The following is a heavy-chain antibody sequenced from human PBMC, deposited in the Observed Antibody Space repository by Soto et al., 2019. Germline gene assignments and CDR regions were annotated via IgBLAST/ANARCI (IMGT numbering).Heavy chain of an antibody. D-gene: IGHD2-21*02. J-gene: IGHJ4*02. CDR3: AGMEAYCGGACPFDY. V-gene: IGHV1-46*01. CDR2: INPISSST. Sequence: QVQLVQSGAEVKKPGASVKVSCKASGYTFSNYYIHWVRQAPGQGLEWMGIINPISSSTTYAQRFQCRVTMTRQTSTNTAYMAPSSLRSEDTAMYYFAGMEAYCGGACPFDYWGQGTLVTVSS. CDR1: GYTFSNYY.